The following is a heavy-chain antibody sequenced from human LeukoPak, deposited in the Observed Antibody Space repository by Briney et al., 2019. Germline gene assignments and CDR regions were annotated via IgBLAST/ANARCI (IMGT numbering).Heavy chain of an antibody. CDR3: AKGTRSSSSGYFDY. D-gene: IGHD6-6*01. CDR2: ISWDGGST. Sequence: PGGSLRLSCAAPGFTFDDYAMHWVRQAPGKGLEWVSLISWDGGSTYYADSVKGRFTISRDNSKNSLYLQMNSLRAEDTALYYCAKGTRSSSSGYFDYWGQGTLVTVSS. J-gene: IGHJ4*02. V-gene: IGHV3-43D*03. CDR1: GFTFDDYA.